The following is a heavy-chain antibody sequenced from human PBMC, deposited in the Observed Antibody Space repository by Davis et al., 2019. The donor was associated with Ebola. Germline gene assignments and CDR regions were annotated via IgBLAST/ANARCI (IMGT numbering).Heavy chain of an antibody. Sequence: GESLKISCAASGFTVSSNYMSWVRQAPGKGLEWVSVIYSGGSTYYADSVKGRFTIPRDNARNSFYLQMNSLRVEDTAVYYCARDNYWKLDYWGQGILVTVSS. CDR2: IYSGGST. J-gene: IGHJ4*02. D-gene: IGHD4-11*01. CDR1: GFTVSSNY. V-gene: IGHV3-53*01. CDR3: ARDNYWKLDY.